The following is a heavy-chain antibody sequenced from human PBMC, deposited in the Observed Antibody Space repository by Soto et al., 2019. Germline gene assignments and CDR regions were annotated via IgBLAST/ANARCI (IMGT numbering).Heavy chain of an antibody. D-gene: IGHD1-1*01. CDR3: ARGFVGSWKDGFFDH. CDR2: VNGGNDNA. Sequence: QVQLVQSGTEVKKPGASVKVSCKASGYTFSSYAIQWVRQAPGQRLEWMGWVNGGNDNAAYSQKFQGRVTITRDTFASTAYMELSSLTSEDTAVYDCARGFVGSWKDGFFDHWGQGTLVTVSS. V-gene: IGHV1-3*01. CDR1: GYTFSSYA. J-gene: IGHJ4*02.